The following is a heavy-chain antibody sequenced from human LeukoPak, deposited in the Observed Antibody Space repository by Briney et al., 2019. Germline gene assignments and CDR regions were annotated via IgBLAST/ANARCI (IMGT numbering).Heavy chain of an antibody. CDR3: AKRGDHTSTWLSYFDP. Sequence: PAVSLRLSCAASGFTFSSYAMSWVRRAPGKGLEWVSTVSGTGGSTNYADSVKGRFTISRDNSKNTVYLQMNSLRVEDTAIYYCAKRGDHTSTWLSYFDPWGQGTLVTVSS. V-gene: IGHV3-23*01. D-gene: IGHD6-13*01. CDR2: VSGTGGST. J-gene: IGHJ5*02. CDR1: GFTFSSYA.